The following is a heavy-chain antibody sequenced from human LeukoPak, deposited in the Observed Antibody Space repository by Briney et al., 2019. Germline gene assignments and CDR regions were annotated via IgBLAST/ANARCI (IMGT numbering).Heavy chain of an antibody. CDR2: IYYSGST. Sequence: SQTLSLTCTVSGGSISSGGYSWSWIRQHPGKGLEWIGYIYYSGSTYYNPSLKSRVTISVDTSKNQFSLKLSSVTAADTAVYYCARGIQLEPIDYWGQGTLVTVSS. CDR3: ARGIQLEPIDY. D-gene: IGHD1-1*01. V-gene: IGHV4-31*03. CDR1: GGSISSGGYS. J-gene: IGHJ4*02.